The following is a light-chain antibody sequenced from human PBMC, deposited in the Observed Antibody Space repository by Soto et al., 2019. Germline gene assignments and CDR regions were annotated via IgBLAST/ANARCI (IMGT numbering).Light chain of an antibody. CDR1: QSVSSN. CDR3: QQYNNWPPWT. V-gene: IGKV3-15*01. Sequence: EIVMTQSPATLSVSPGERATLSCRASQSVSSNLAWYQQKPGQAPRLLIYGASTRATGIPARFSGSWSGTEFTLTISSLQSEDFAVYYGQQYNNWPPWTFGPGTKVDIK. J-gene: IGKJ1*01. CDR2: GAS.